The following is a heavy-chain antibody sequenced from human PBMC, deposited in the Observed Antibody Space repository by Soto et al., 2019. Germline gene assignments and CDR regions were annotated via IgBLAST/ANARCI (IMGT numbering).Heavy chain of an antibody. CDR3: AKARFLDNAPAV. J-gene: IGHJ6*02. D-gene: IGHD3-3*01. CDR2: ISGSGGST. V-gene: IGHV3-23*01. Sequence: EVQLLESGGGLVQPGGSLRLSCAASGLTFSSYAMSWVRQAPGKGLEWVSAISGSGGSTYYADSVKGRFTISSDNSKNTLYLQMNSLRAEDTAVYYCAKARFLDNAPAVWGQGTTVTVSS. CDR1: GLTFSSYA.